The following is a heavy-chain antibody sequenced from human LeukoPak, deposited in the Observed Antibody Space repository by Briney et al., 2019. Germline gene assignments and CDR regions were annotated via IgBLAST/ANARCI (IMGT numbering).Heavy chain of an antibody. V-gene: IGHV1-2*02. CDR1: GYTFTGQH. D-gene: IGHD3-22*01. Sequence: ASVKVSCKASGYTFTGQHMHWVRQAPGQGLEWMGWINPNSGGTKYAQKFQGRVTMTRDTSISTAYMELTSLRSDDTAVYYCARDGDSSGYPVSSSSRLDPWGQGTLVTVSS. CDR3: ARDGDSSGYPVSSSSRLDP. CDR2: INPNSGGT. J-gene: IGHJ5*02.